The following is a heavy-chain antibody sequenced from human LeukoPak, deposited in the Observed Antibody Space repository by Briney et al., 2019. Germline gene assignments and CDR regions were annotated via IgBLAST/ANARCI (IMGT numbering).Heavy chain of an antibody. Sequence: GGSLRLSCAASGFTFSSYSMNWVRQAPGKGLEWVSYISSSGSTIYYADSVKGRFTISRDNAKNSLYLQMNSLRAEDTAVYYCAREKMTTVTTFDYWGQGTLVTVSS. D-gene: IGHD4-17*01. J-gene: IGHJ4*02. CDR1: GFTFSSYS. V-gene: IGHV3-48*04. CDR2: ISSSGSTI. CDR3: AREKMTTVTTFDY.